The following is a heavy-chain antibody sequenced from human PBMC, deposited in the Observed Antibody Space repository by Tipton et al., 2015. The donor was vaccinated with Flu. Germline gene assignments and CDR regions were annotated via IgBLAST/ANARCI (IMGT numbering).Heavy chain of an antibody. V-gene: IGHV4-4*07. CDR3: ARDLRGYSGYTGGDAFDV. CDR1: GGSISKSY. CDR2: VSTSGST. J-gene: IGHJ3*01. Sequence: TLSLTCTVSGGSISKSYWSWIRQPAGKGLEWIGRVSTSGSTNYNASLESRVTMSRDTSKSQFSLRLRSATAADTALYYCARDLRGYSGYTGGDAFDVWGPGIMVTVSS. D-gene: IGHD5-12*01.